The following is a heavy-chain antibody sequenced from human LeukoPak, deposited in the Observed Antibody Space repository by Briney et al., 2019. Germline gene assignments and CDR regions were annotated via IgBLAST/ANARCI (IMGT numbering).Heavy chain of an antibody. V-gene: IGHV3-23*01. CDR2: ISGSGGST. D-gene: IGHD4-17*01. CDR1: GFTFSSYA. CDR3: AKQSATVTTFYYYYYYMDV. Sequence: GGSLRLSCAASGFTFSSYAMSWVRQAPGKGLEWVSAISGSGGSTYYADSVKGRFTISRDNSKNTLYLQMNSLRAEDTAVYYCAKQSATVTTFYYYYYYMDVWGKGTTVTVSS. J-gene: IGHJ6*03.